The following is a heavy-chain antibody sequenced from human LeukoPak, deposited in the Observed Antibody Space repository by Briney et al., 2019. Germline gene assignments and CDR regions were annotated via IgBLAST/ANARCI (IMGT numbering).Heavy chain of an antibody. J-gene: IGHJ4*02. Sequence: PSETLSLTCTVSGDPFSSVKDYWAWIRQPPGTGLEWIASGDYSGGTYYNPSLESRVTISADMSKNQFSLKLSSVTAADTAIYYCARERGEEYSSGWYKRNFFDNWGQGTRVTVSS. CDR1: GDPFSSVKDY. CDR3: ARERGEEYSSGWYKRNFFDN. V-gene: IGHV4-39*07. D-gene: IGHD6-19*01. CDR2: GDYSGGT.